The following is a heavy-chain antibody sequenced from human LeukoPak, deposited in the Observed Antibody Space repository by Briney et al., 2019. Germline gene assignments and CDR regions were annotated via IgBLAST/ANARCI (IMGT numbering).Heavy chain of an antibody. D-gene: IGHD6-19*01. V-gene: IGHV1-69*01. CDR1: GGTFSSYA. Sequence: SVXVSCKASGGTFSSYAISWVRQAPGQGLEWMGGIIPIFGTANYAQKFQGRVTLTADESTSTAYMELSSLRSEDTAVYYCARAFLRPYSSGWSLFDYWGQGTLVTVSS. J-gene: IGHJ4*02. CDR3: ARAFLRPYSSGWSLFDY. CDR2: IIPIFGTA.